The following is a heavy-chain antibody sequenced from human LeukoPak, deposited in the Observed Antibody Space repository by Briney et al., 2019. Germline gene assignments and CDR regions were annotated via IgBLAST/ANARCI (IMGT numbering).Heavy chain of an antibody. V-gene: IGHV1-69*04. Sequence: SVKVSCRASGGTFSSYAISWVRQAPGQGLEWMGRIIPILGIANYVQKFQGKVTITADKSTSTAYMELSSLRSEDTAVYYCASPLSGLRTGWDFDYWGQGTLVTVSS. CDR1: GGTFSSYA. CDR2: IIPILGIA. CDR3: ASPLSGLRTGWDFDY. D-gene: IGHD6-19*01. J-gene: IGHJ4*02.